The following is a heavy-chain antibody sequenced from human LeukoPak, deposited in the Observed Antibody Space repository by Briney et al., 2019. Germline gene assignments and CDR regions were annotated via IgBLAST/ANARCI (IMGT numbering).Heavy chain of an antibody. CDR1: GGSISSSSYY. J-gene: IGHJ6*03. D-gene: IGHD6-13*01. V-gene: IGHV4-39*07. CDR3: AIIAAAGTGDNYYYYMDV. CDR2: INHSGST. Sequence: SETLSLTCTVSGGSISSSSYYWGWIRQPPGKGLEWIGEINHSGSTNYNPSLKSRVTISVDTSKNQFSLKLSSVTAADTAVYYCAIIAAAGTGDNYYYYMDVWGKGTTVTVSS.